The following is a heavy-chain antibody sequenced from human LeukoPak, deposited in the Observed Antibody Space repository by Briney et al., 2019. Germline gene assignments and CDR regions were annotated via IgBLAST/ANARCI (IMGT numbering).Heavy chain of an antibody. CDR3: ARGYCSSTSCYRAYYYGMDV. D-gene: IGHD2-2*01. V-gene: IGHV4-34*01. CDR2: INHSGST. Sequence: SETLSLTCAVYGGSFSGYYWSWIRQPPGKGLEWIGEINHSGSTNYNPSLKSRVTISVDTSKNQFSLKLSSVTAADTAVYYCARGYCSSTSCYRAYYYGMDVWGQGTTVTVSS. CDR1: GGSFSGYY. J-gene: IGHJ6*02.